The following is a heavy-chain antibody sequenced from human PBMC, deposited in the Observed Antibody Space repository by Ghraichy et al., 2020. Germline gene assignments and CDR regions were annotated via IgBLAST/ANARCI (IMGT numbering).Heavy chain of an antibody. CDR3: ARAAARVYYMDV. V-gene: IGHV4-59*01. CDR1: GGSISSYY. D-gene: IGHD6-6*01. Sequence: SETLSLTCTVSGGSISSYYWSWIRQPPGKGLEWIGYIYHSGSTNYNPSLKSRVTISVDTSKNQFSLKLSSVTAADTAVYYCARAAARVYYMDVWGKGTTVTVSS. CDR2: IYHSGST. J-gene: IGHJ6*03.